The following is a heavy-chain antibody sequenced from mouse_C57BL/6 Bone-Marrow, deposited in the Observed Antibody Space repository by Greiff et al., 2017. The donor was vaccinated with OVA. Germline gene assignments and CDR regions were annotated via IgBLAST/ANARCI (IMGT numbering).Heavy chain of an antibody. CDR3: ATWDDYAMDY. CDR2: INPDSSTI. Sequence: EADGVDFSRYWMSWVRRAPGKGLEWIGEINPDSSTINYAPSLKDKFIISRDNAKNSLYLQMSKVRSEDTALYYCATWDDYAMDYWGQGTSVTVSS. CDR1: GVDFSRYW. V-gene: IGHV4-1*01. D-gene: IGHD4-1*01. J-gene: IGHJ4*01.